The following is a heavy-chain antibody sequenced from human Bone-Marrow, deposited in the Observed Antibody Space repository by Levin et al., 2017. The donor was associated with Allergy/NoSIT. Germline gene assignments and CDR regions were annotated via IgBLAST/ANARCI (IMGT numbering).Heavy chain of an antibody. CDR3: ARDHSSGRFYFDH. CDR1: GFTFSSYG. D-gene: IGHD3-22*01. J-gene: IGHJ4*02. CDR2: IWNDGGKK. Sequence: PGGSLRLSCEASGFTFSSYGMQWVRQVPGKGLEWVAVIWNDGGKKYYADSVKGRFTISRDNSKNTLYLQMNSLRPEDTAVYYCARDHSSGRFYFDHWGQGNLVTVSS. V-gene: IGHV3-33*01.